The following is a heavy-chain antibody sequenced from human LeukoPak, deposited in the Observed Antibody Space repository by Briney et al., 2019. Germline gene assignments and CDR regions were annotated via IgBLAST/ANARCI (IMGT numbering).Heavy chain of an antibody. CDR3: ASAIPPLGVVVPAAMEAFDI. Sequence: GASVKVSCKASGYTFTSYGISWVRQAPGQGLEWMGWISAYNGNTNYAQKLQGRVTMTTDTSTSTAYMELRSLRSDDTAVYYCASAIPPLGVVVPAAMEAFDIWGQGTMVTVSS. CDR2: ISAYNGNT. V-gene: IGHV1-18*01. D-gene: IGHD2-2*01. J-gene: IGHJ3*02. CDR1: GYTFTSYG.